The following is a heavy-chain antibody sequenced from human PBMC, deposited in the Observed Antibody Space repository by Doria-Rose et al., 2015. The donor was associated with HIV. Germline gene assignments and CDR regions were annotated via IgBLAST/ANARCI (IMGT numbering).Heavy chain of an antibody. CDR1: GVSLSSPGMG. Sequence: TLKESGPVLAKPTETLTLTCTVSGVSLSSPGMGVSWIRQPPGKALEWLANIFSDDERSYKTSLKSRLTISTGSAKCKVVLTMTDMDPVDTATYYCARIKSSRWYHKYYFDFWGQGPLVIV. D-gene: IGHD6-13*01. CDR3: ARIKSSRWYHKYYFDF. V-gene: IGHV2-26*01. J-gene: IGHJ4*02. CDR2: IFSDDER.